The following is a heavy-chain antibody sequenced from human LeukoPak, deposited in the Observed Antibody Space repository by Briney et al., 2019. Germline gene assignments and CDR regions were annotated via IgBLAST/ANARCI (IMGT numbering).Heavy chain of an antibody. D-gene: IGHD3-22*01. V-gene: IGHV1-69*13. Sequence: GASVKVSCKASGGTFSSYAISWVRQAPGQGLEWMGGIIPTFGTANYAQKFQGRVTITADESTSTAYMELSSLRSEDTAVYYCARTYYYDSSGYENEYFQHWGQGTLVTVSS. CDR3: ARTYYYDSSGYENEYFQH. CDR1: GGTFSSYA. CDR2: IIPTFGTA. J-gene: IGHJ1*01.